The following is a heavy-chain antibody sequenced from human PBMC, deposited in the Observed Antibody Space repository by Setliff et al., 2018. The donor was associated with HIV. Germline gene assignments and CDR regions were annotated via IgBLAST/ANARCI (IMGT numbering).Heavy chain of an antibody. J-gene: IGHJ3*02. CDR2: ISAYNGNT. Sequence: ASVKVSCKASGYTFTSYGISWVRQAPGQGLEWMGWISAYNGNTNYAQKLQGRVTMTTDTSTRTAYMELRSLRSDDTAVYYCARDYAYDILTGYYSPPDAFDIWGQGTMVTVSS. D-gene: IGHD3-9*01. CDR1: GYTFTSYG. CDR3: ARDYAYDILTGYYSPPDAFDI. V-gene: IGHV1-18*01.